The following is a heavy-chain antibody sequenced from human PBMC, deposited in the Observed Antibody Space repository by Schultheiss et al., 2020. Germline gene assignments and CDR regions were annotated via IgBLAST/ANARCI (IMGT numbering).Heavy chain of an antibody. J-gene: IGHJ5*02. CDR2: IWYDGSNK. D-gene: IGHD2-21*02. V-gene: IGHV3-33*08. CDR3: ARARDGYCFDP. Sequence: GGSLRLSCAASGFTFSSYGMHWVRQAPGKGLEWVAVIWYDGSNKYYADSVKGRFTISRDNSKNTLYLQMDSLRAEDTGIYYCARARDGYCFDPWGQGTLVTVSS. CDR1: GFTFSSYG.